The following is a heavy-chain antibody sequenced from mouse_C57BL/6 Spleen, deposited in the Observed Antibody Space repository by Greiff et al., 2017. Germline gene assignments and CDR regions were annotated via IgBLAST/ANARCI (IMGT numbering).Heavy chain of an antibody. CDR1: GYTFTTYP. CDR2: FHPYNDDT. J-gene: IGHJ1*03. V-gene: IGHV1-47*01. D-gene: IGHD1-1*01. CDR3: ARGPYYGSSIDWDFDV. Sequence: QVQLQQSGAELVKPGASVKMSCKASGYTFTTYPIEWMKQNHGKSLEWIGNFHPYNDDTKYNEKFKGKATLTVEKSSSTVYLELSRLTSDDSAVYYCARGPYYGSSIDWDFDVWGTGTTVTVSS.